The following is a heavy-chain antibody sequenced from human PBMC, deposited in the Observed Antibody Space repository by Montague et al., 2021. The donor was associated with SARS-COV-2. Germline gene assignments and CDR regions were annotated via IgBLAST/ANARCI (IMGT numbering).Heavy chain of an antibody. D-gene: IGHD3-10*01. J-gene: IGHJ3*02. V-gene: IGHV4-39*01. CDR1: GGSITRNYY. Sequence: SETLSLTCTVSGGSITRNYYWGWIRQPPGKGLEWVGNIYYSGTTFINPSLESRVTISVDASKNQFSLNLTSVTAADTAVYYCARTLVRGVPKAFDIRGQGALVIVSS. CDR2: IYYSGTT. CDR3: ARTLVRGVPKAFDI.